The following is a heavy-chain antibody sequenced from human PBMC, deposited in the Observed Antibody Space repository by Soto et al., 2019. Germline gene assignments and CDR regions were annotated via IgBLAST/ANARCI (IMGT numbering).Heavy chain of an antibody. D-gene: IGHD1-26*01. CDR3: TRDYSGSNYSFDY. Sequence: PGGSLRLSCAASGFTFSTYSMDWVRQAPGKGLEWVSYMSGSGDSIWYADSVKGRFIISRDNGKNSLYLQMNSLRDDDTAIYYCTRDYSGSNYSFDYWGQGTLVTVSS. CDR1: GFTFSTYS. CDR2: MSGSGDSI. J-gene: IGHJ4*02. V-gene: IGHV3-48*02.